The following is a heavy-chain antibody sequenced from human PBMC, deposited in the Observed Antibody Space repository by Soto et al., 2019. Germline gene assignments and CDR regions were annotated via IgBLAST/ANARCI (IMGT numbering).Heavy chain of an antibody. J-gene: IGHJ6*02. Sequence: SETLSLTCAVYGGSFSGYYWSWIRQPPGKGLEWIGEINHSGSTNYNPSLKSRVTISVDTSKNQFSLKLSSVTAADTAVYYCASLSTVTKETYYYGMDVWGQGTTVTVSS. CDR1: GGSFSGYY. CDR3: ASLSTVTKETYYYGMDV. V-gene: IGHV4-34*01. D-gene: IGHD4-17*01. CDR2: INHSGST.